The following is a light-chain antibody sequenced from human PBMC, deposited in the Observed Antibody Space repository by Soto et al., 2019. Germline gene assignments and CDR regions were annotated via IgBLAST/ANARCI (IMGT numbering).Light chain of an antibody. Sequence: DIQMTQSPSSLSASVGDRVTITCRASQGIRNGLTWYQQKPGKAPKRLIYAASSLQSVVPSRFSGSGSGTEFTLTISSLQPEDFATYYCLQHDVNPLTFGQGTRVEIK. CDR3: LQHDVNPLT. J-gene: IGKJ1*01. CDR2: AAS. CDR1: QGIRNG. V-gene: IGKV1-17*01.